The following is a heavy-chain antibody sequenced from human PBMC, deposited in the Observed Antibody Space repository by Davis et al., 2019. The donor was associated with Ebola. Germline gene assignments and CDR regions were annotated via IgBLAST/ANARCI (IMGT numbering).Heavy chain of an antibody. CDR1: GFSFSTYG. V-gene: IGHV3-30*02. CDR3: ARAKYYGMYV. J-gene: IGHJ6*04. CDR2: IRYAGNDR. D-gene: IGHD6-6*01. Sequence: PGGSLRLSCAASGFSFSTYGMHWVRQAPGKGLEWVAWIRYAGNDRYYAESVEGRFTISRDNSRNTLYLQMNTLRAEDPAVYYCARAKYYGMYVSRKGTTVTVSS.